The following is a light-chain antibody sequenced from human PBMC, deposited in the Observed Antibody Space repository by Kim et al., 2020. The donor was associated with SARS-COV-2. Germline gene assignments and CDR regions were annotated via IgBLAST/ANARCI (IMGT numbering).Light chain of an antibody. V-gene: IGLV6-57*03. J-gene: IGLJ2*01. Sequence: TVTMACTRSSGSIASKYVQWYQQRPGSGPTTVIYEDNQRPSGVPDRFSGSIDSSSNSASLTISGLKTEDEADYYCQSYDSSNHVVFGGGTQLTVL. CDR2: EDN. CDR1: SGSIASKY. CDR3: QSYDSSNHVV.